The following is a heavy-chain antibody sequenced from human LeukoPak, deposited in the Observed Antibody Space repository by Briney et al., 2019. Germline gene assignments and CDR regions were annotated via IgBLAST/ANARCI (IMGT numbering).Heavy chain of an antibody. D-gene: IGHD6-19*01. J-gene: IGHJ4*02. CDR2: IKQDGSAK. CDR3: ARVAGSIDY. V-gene: IGHV3-7*04. CDR1: GFAFSSFW. Sequence: PGGSLRLSCAASGFAFSSFWMSWARQTPGKGLEWVANIKQDGSAKTYGDSVKGRFTISRDNAKNALYLQMNSLRAEDTAVYYCARVAGSIDYWGQGTLVTVSS.